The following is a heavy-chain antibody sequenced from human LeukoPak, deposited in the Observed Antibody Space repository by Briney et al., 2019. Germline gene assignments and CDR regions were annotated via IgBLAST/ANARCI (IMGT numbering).Heavy chain of an antibody. V-gene: IGHV1-18*01. Sequence: ASVTVSCKASGYTFTIYGISWVRQAPGQGLEWMAWISAYNDNTNYAQKLQGRVTMTTDTSTSTAYMELRSLRSDDTAVYYCARVYSSSWYYFDYWGQGTLVTVSS. CDR1: GYTFTIYG. D-gene: IGHD6-13*01. J-gene: IGHJ4*02. CDR2: ISAYNDNT. CDR3: ARVYSSSWYYFDY.